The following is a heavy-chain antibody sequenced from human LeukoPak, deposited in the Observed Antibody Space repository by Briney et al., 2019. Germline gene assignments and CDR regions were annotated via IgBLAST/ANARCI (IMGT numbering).Heavy chain of an antibody. V-gene: IGHV1-69*13. J-gene: IGHJ6*02. CDR1: GGTFSSYA. CDR3: ARGDADGMDV. Sequence: ASVKVSCKASGGTFSSYAISWVRQAPGQGLEWMGGIIPIFGTANYAQKFQGGVTITADESTSTAYMELSSLRSEDTAVYYCARGDADGMDVWGQGTTVTVSS. D-gene: IGHD3-16*01. CDR2: IIPIFGTA.